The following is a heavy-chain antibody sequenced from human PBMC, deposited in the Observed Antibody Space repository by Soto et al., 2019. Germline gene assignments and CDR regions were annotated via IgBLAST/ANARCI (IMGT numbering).Heavy chain of an antibody. V-gene: IGHV1-69*06. Sequence: SVKVSCKASGGTFSSYAISWVRQAPGQGLEWMGGIIPIFGTANYAQKFQSRVTITADKSTSTAYMELSSLRSEDTAVYYCAREYRGYSYGYWAFEYFQHWGQGTLVTVSS. J-gene: IGHJ1*01. CDR1: GGTFSSYA. CDR2: IIPIFGTA. CDR3: AREYRGYSYGYWAFEYFQH. D-gene: IGHD5-18*01.